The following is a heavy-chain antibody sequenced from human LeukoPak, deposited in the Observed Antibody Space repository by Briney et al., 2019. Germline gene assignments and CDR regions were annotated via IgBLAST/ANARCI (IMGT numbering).Heavy chain of an antibody. D-gene: IGHD6-19*01. CDR2: IYSGGST. CDR3: ARALGYSSGWYLNYYYYYYMDV. CDR1: GFTVSSNY. V-gene: IGHV3-53*01. Sequence: GGSLRLSCAASGFTVSSNYMSWVRQAPGKGLEWVSVIYSGGSTYYADSVKGRFTISRDNSMNTLYLQMNSLRAEDTAVYYCARALGYSSGWYLNYYYYYYMDVWGKGTTVTVSS. J-gene: IGHJ6*03.